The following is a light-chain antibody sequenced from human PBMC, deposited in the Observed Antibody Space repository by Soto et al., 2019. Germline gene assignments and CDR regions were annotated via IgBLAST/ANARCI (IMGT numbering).Light chain of an antibody. CDR1: SSDVGGYNY. Sequence: QSALTQPASVSGSPGQSITISCTGTSSDVGGYNYVSWYQQHPGKAPKLMIYEVSNRPSGISNRFSGSKSGNTASLTISGLHAEDEADYYCSSYTSSNTLTFGGGTKLTVL. CDR3: SSYTSSNTLT. V-gene: IGLV2-14*01. J-gene: IGLJ2*01. CDR2: EVS.